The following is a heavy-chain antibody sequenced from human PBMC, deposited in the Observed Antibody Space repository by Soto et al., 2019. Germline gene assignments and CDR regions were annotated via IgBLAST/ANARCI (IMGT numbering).Heavy chain of an antibody. Sequence: QVQLQESGPGLVKPSGTLSLTCAVSGASISSNNWWSWVRQPPGKGLEWVGEIYHSGSTNYNLSLKSRVTISIGKSKNQFSLKLSSVTAADTAVYYCARSTVTEDYWGQGTLVTVSS. J-gene: IGHJ4*02. CDR2: IYHSGST. V-gene: IGHV4-4*02. CDR3: ARSTVTEDY. CDR1: GASISSNNW. D-gene: IGHD4-17*01.